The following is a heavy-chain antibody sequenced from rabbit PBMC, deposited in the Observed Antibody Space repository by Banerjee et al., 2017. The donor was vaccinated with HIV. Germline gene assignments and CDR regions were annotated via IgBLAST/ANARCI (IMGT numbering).Heavy chain of an antibody. CDR1: GFTFSIYW. V-gene: IGHV1S40*01. CDR2: IYSGSGNT. CDR3: ARAGSGYRQFDL. D-gene: IGHD8-1*01. Sequence: QSLEESGGDLVKPGASLTLTCKASGFTFSIYWICWVRQAPGKGLEWIACIYSGSGNTYYASWAKGRFTISKTSSTTVTLQLNSLTAADTATYFCARAGSGYRQFDLWGQGTLVTVS. J-gene: IGHJ4*01.